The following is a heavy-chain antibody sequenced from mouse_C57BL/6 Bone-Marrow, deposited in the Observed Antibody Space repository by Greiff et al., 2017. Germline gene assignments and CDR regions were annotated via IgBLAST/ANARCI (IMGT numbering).Heavy chain of an antibody. J-gene: IGHJ2*01. D-gene: IGHD1-1*01. Sequence: QVQLQQSGAELMKPGASVKLSCKATGYTFTGYWIEWVKQRPGHGLEWIGEILPGSGSTNYNEKFKGKATFTADPSSNTAYLQLSSLTTEDSAIYYCARGAITTVVANYFDYWGQGTTLTVSS. CDR3: ARGAITTVVANYFDY. V-gene: IGHV1-9*01. CDR2: ILPGSGST. CDR1: GYTFTGYW.